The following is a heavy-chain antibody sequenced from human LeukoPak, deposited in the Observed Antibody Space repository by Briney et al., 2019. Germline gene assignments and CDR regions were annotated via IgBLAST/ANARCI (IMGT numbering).Heavy chain of an antibody. CDR1: GGSVSSGTNC. Sequence: PSETLSLTCTVSGGSVSSGTNCWSWIRQPPGKGLEWFGYIHYSGSTNYNPSLKSRVTISVDTSKNQFSLKLSSVTAADTAVYYCARYQLLSPYYFDYWGQGTLVTVSS. D-gene: IGHD2-2*01. V-gene: IGHV4-61*01. J-gene: IGHJ4*02. CDR2: IHYSGST. CDR3: ARYQLLSPYYFDY.